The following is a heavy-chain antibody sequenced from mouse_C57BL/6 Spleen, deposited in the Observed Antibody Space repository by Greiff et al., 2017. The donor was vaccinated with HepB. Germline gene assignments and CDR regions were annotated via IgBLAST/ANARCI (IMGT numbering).Heavy chain of an antibody. V-gene: IGHV1-85*01. D-gene: IGHD1-1*01. J-gene: IGHJ3*01. CDR2: IYPRDGST. CDR1: GYTFTSYD. Sequence: QVQLQQSGPELVKPGASVKLSCKASGYTFTSYDINWVKQRPGQGLEWIGWIYPRDGSTKYNEKFKGKATLTVDTSSSTAYMELHSLTSEDSAVYFCARERDHYYGSSPLFAYWGQGTLVTVSA. CDR3: ARERDHYYGSSPLFAY.